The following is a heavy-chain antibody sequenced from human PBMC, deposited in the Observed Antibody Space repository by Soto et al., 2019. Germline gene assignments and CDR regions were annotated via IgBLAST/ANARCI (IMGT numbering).Heavy chain of an antibody. Sequence: EVQLLESGGGLVQPGGSLRLSCAASGFTFSSYAMRWVRQAPGKGLEWVSAISGSGGSTYYADSGKGRFTISRDNSKNTRCLKMNSLRAEDTAVYYCARRGSGSYSAYWGQGTLVNVSS. CDR3: ARRGSGSYSAY. CDR1: GFTFSSYA. J-gene: IGHJ4*02. D-gene: IGHD1-26*01. V-gene: IGHV3-23*01. CDR2: ISGSGGST.